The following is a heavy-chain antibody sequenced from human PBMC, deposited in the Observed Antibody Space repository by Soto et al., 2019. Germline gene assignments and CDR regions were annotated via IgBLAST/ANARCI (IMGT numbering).Heavy chain of an antibody. Sequence: GGSLRLSCAASGFTVSSNYMSWVSQAPGKGLEGVSVIYSGGSTYYADSVKGRFTISRDNSKNTLYLQMNSLRAEDTAVYYCARGLSGDSGSSSWGQGTVVTVSS. D-gene: IGHD6-6*01. J-gene: IGHJ4*02. V-gene: IGHV3-53*01. CDR2: IYSGGST. CDR1: GFTVSSNY. CDR3: ARGLSGDSGSSS.